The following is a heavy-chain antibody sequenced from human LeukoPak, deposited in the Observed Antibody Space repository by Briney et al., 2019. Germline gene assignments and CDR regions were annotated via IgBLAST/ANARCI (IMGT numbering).Heavy chain of an antibody. CDR3: ARRPPCYGSGTSSWFDP. CDR1: GYAFIGYY. J-gene: IGHJ5*02. CDR2: INPSTGVT. V-gene: IGHV1-2*02. Sequence: ASVTVSCKASGYAFIGYYIHWVRQAPGQGLEWMGWINPSTGVTKYAQKFQGRVTLTRDTSISTAYMGLTSLTSDDTAVYYCARRPPCYGSGTSSWFDPWGQGTLVTVSS. D-gene: IGHD3-10*01.